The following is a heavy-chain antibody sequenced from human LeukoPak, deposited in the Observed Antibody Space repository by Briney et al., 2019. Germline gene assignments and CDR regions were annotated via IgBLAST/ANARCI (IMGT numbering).Heavy chain of an antibody. CDR2: INPNSGGT. CDR3: ARGKRSGQKGYYYYYGMDV. D-gene: IGHD6-19*01. Sequence: GASVKVSCKASGYTFTGYYMHWVRQAPGQGLEWMGWINPNSGGTNYARKFQGRVTMTRDTSISTAYMELSRLRSDDTAVYYCARGKRSGQKGYYYYYGMDVWGQGTTVTVSS. J-gene: IGHJ6*02. V-gene: IGHV1-2*02. CDR1: GYTFTGYY.